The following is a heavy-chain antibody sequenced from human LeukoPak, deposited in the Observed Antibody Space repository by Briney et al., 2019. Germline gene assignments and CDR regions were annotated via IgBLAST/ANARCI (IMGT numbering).Heavy chain of an antibody. CDR1: GFTFSNYV. CDR3: AKELHDFTDYYMDV. D-gene: IGHD3-3*01. J-gene: IGHJ6*03. CDR2: ISGSGCST. V-gene: IGHV3-23*01. Sequence: GGSLRLSCAASGFTFSNYVMTWVRQAPGKGLEWVSGISGSGCSTYYADSVKDRFTISRDNSKNTLHLQMNSLRAEDTAIYYCAKELHDFTDYYMDVWGKGTTVTVSS.